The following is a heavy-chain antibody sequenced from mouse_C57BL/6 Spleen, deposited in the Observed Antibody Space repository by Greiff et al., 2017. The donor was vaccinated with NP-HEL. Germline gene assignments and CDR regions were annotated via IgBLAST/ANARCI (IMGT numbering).Heavy chain of an antibody. Sequence: VQLQQPGAELVKPGASVKLSCKASGYTFTSYWMHWVKQRPGQGLEWIGMIHPNSGSTNYNEKFKSKATLTVDKSSSTAYMQLSSLTSEDSAVYYCSYYGPAWFAYWGQGTLVTVSA. J-gene: IGHJ3*01. CDR3: SYYGPAWFAY. CDR1: GYTFTSYW. D-gene: IGHD2-10*01. CDR2: IHPNSGST. V-gene: IGHV1-64*01.